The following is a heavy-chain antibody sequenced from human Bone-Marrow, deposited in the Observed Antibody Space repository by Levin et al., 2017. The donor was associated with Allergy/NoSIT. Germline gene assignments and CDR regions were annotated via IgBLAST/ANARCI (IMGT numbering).Heavy chain of an antibody. CDR2: IYHTGST. CDR3: ARANDGALDY. J-gene: IGHJ4*02. Sequence: SQTLSLTCAVSGGSIINGGYSWNWIRQPPGKGLEWIGYIYHTGSTYYNPSLKSRATISVDMSENQFSLKLSFVTAADTAVYYCARANDGALDYWGQGTLVTVSS. V-gene: IGHV4-30-2*01. D-gene: IGHD1-1*01. CDR1: GGSIINGGYS.